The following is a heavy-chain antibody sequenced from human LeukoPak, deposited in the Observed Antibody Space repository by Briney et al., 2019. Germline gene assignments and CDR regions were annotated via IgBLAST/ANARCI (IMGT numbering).Heavy chain of an antibody. CDR2: IYYDGST. V-gene: IGHV4-39*07. CDR1: GGSISSSSYY. Sequence: SETLSLTCTVSGGSISSSSYYWGWIRQPPGKGLEWIGNIYYDGSTYYNPSLKSRVTISVDTSKNQFSLKLSSVTAADTAVYYCARDKAALGTLDWGQGTLVTVSS. D-gene: IGHD6-13*01. J-gene: IGHJ4*02. CDR3: ARDKAALGTLD.